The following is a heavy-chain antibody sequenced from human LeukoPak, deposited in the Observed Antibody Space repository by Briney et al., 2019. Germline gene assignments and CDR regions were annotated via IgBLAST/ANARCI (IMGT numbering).Heavy chain of an antibody. CDR1: GFALSTYW. J-gene: IGHJ4*02. CDR3: TRDLDYGDPRGPVY. Sequence: GGSLRLSCAASGFALSTYWMSWVRQAPGKGLEWVANIKGGGSEKYYVDSVKGRFTSSRDNAKNSLYLQMNSLRAEDTAVYYCTRDLDYGDPRGPVYWGQGTLVTVSS. CDR2: IKGGGSEK. V-gene: IGHV3-7*01. D-gene: IGHD4-17*01.